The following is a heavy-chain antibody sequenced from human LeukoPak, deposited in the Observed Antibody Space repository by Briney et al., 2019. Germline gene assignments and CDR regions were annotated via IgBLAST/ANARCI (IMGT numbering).Heavy chain of an antibody. CDR3: ARGRYSSGRYQSPGPCDY. CDR2: IWYDGSNK. Sequence: GGSLRLSCAASGFTFSSYGMHWVRQAPGKGLEWVAVIWYDGSNKYYADSVKGRFTISRDNSKNTLYLQMNSLRAEDTAVYYCARGRYSSGRYQSPGPCDYWGQGTLVTVSS. CDR1: GFTFSSYG. D-gene: IGHD6-19*01. V-gene: IGHV3-33*01. J-gene: IGHJ4*02.